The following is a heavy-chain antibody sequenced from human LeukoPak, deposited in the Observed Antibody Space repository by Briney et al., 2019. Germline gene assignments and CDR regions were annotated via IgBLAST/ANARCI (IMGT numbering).Heavy chain of an antibody. CDR1: GXTFSSNW. D-gene: IGHD3-16*01. J-gene: IGHJ5*02. Sequence: GGSLRLSCVVSGXTFSSNWMSWVRQAPGKGLEWVGNIKEGGSVKYYVDSVKGRFTISRDNAKNSLYLQMNSLRAEDTAVYYCASQSFGRFDPWGQGTRVTVSS. CDR2: IKEGGSVK. V-gene: IGHV3-7*02. CDR3: ASQSFGRFDP.